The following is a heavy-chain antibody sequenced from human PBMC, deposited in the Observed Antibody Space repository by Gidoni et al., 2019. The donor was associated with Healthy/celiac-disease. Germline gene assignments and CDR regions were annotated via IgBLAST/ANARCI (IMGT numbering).Heavy chain of an antibody. V-gene: IGHV1-18*04. CDR1: GYTFTSYC. CDR3: ARDRPIVVVPAAIGSYYYYGMDV. Sequence: QVQLVQSGAEVKKPGASVKVSCKASGYTFTSYCTSWVRQAPGQGLEWMGWSSAYNGNTNYAQKLQGRVTMTTDTSTSTAYMELRSLRSDDTAVYYCARDRPIVVVPAAIGSYYYYGMDVWGQGTTVTVSS. CDR2: SSAYNGNT. J-gene: IGHJ6*02. D-gene: IGHD2-2*02.